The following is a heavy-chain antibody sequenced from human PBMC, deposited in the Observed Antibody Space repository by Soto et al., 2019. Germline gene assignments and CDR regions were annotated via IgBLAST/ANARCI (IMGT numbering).Heavy chain of an antibody. CDR3: ARSVVVVPAAMQENYYYYYGMDV. J-gene: IGHJ6*02. Sequence: ASVKVYCKASGGTFSSYTISWVRQAPGQGLEWKGRIIPILGIANYAQKLQGRVTITADKSTSTAYMELSSLRSEDTAVYYCARSVVVVPAAMQENYYYYYGMDVWGQGTTVTVSS. D-gene: IGHD2-2*01. CDR1: GGTFSSYT. V-gene: IGHV1-69*02. CDR2: IIPILGIA.